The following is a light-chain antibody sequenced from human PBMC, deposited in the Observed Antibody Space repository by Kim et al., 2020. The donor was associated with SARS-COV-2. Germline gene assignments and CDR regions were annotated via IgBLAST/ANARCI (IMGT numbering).Light chain of an antibody. CDR1: QSISTY. CDR3: QHSYSTPFA. Sequence: ASVRDRVTITCRASQSISTYLNWYQQKPGKAPKVLIYAASNLQSGVPSRFTGSGSGTDFTLTISSLQPEDFATYYCQHSYSTPFAFGPGTKVDIK. CDR2: AAS. V-gene: IGKV1-39*01. J-gene: IGKJ3*01.